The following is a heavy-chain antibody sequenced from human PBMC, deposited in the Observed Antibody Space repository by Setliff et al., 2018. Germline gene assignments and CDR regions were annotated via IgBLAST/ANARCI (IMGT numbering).Heavy chain of an antibody. CDR3: ARGRNVAARLLDT. D-gene: IGHD6-6*01. V-gene: IGHV4-34*01. CDR1: GGTFSDYY. J-gene: IGHJ5*02. CDR2: INHSGST. Sequence: ASETLSLTCAAYGGTFSDYYWTWVRQSPGKGLEWIGEINHSGSTNYNPSLKSRVSISIDTSKDQFSLTMTSVTAADAAIYYCARGRNVAARLLDTWGQGSRVTVSS.